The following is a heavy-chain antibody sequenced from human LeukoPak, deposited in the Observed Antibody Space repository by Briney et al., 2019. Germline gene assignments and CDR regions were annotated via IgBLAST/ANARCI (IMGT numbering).Heavy chain of an antibody. J-gene: IGHJ4*02. V-gene: IGHV1-69*13. CDR2: IIPIFDTA. CDR3: ARVSLNRDPDY. D-gene: IGHD1-14*01. Sequence: SVTVSFKCSVCTCSIYAISWVRQALGQGLGWMGGIIPIFDTANYPQKFQGRVTLTADESTSTAYKLLSRLRSEDTAVYYCARVSLNRDPDYWGQGTLVTVSS. CDR1: VCTCSIYA.